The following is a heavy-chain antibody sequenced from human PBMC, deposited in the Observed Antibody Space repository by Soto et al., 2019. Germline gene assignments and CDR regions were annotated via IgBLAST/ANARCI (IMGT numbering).Heavy chain of an antibody. CDR1: GYTFTGYY. Sequence: VQLAQSGAEVKKPGASVKVSCKASGYTFTGYYLHWVRQAPGQGLEWMGWINPNRGGTKYAEKFQGRVTMTRDTSISTASMELRRLTADDTAVFYCARAIGHFFCGEVISDGMDVGGQGTTVIVSS. V-gene: IGHV1-2*02. J-gene: IGHJ6*02. CDR2: INPNRGGT. D-gene: IGHD3-3*01. CDR3: ARAIGHFFCGEVISDGMDV.